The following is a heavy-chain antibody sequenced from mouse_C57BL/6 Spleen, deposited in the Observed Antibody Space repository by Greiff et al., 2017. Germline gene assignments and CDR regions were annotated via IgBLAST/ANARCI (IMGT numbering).Heavy chain of an antibody. V-gene: IGHV3-6*01. CDR1: GYSITSGYY. Sequence: EVKLQESGPGLVKPSQSLSLTCSVTGYSITSGYYWNWIRQFPGNKLEWMGYISYDGSNHNNPSLKNRITIPLDTSTNQFFLKLNTVTTEDTATYYCARDFPQCSGSPWYFDVWGTGTTVTVSS. J-gene: IGHJ1*03. CDR3: ARDFPQCSGSPWYFDV. D-gene: IGHD1-1*01. CDR2: ISYDGSN.